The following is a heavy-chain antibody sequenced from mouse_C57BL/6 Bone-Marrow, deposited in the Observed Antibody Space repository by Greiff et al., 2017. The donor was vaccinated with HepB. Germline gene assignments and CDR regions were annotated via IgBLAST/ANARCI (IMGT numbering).Heavy chain of an antibody. CDR3: ARQYYYGSSQYYFDY. CDR2: ISNLAYSI. Sequence: EVKLMESGGGLVQPGGSLKLSCAASGFTFSDYGMAWVRQAPRKGPEWVAFISNLAYSIYYADTVTGRFTISRENAKNTLYLEMSSLRSEDTAMYYCARQYYYGSSQYYFDYWGQGTTLTVSS. CDR1: GFTFSDYG. D-gene: IGHD1-1*01. V-gene: IGHV5-15*01. J-gene: IGHJ2*01.